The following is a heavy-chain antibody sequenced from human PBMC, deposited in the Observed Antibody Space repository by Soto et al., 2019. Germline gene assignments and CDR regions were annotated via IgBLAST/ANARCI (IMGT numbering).Heavy chain of an antibody. D-gene: IGHD2-2*02. J-gene: IGHJ6*02. V-gene: IGHV4-61*01. CDR3: ARFVRSCSGTTCYTRADV. CDR1: GNEVSSDSHY. CDR2: IYSSGST. Sequence: SESPALSCPVSGNEVSSDSHYWHWIRQPPGKRLEWIGFIYSSGSTNYNPSLKSRVTMSVDTSKNQFSLKLRSVIVADTAVYHCARFVRSCSGTTCYTRADVWGQGTTVTVSS.